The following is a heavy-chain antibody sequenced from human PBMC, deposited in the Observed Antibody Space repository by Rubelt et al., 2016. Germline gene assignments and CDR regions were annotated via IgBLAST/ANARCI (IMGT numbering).Heavy chain of an antibody. Sequence: QVQLVQSGAEVKKPGASVKVSCKASGYTFTSYAMHWVRQAPGQRLEWMGWINAGNGNTKCSQKFQGRVTITWDTSASTAYMELSSLGSEDTAVYDCAREGLAVAQDYWGQGTLVTVSS. D-gene: IGHD6-19*01. CDR1: GYTFTSYA. CDR3: AREGLAVAQDY. CDR2: INAGNGNT. V-gene: IGHV1-3*01. J-gene: IGHJ4*02.